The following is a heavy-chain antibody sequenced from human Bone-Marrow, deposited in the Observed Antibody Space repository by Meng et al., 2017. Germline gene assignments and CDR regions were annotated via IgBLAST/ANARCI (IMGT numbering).Heavy chain of an antibody. CDR2: IKQDGSEK. Sequence: GESLKISCAASGFTFSSYWMSWVRQAPGKGLEWVANIKQDGSEKYYVDSVKGRFTISRDNAKNTLYLQMNSLRGEDTAVYYCARDVAGRGGYWGQGTLVTVSS. J-gene: IGHJ4*02. CDR3: ARDVAGRGGY. V-gene: IGHV3-7*01. CDR1: GFTFSSYW. D-gene: IGHD1-26*01.